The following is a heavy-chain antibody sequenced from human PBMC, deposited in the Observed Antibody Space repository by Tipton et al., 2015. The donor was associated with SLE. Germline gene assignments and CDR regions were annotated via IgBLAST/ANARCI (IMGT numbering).Heavy chain of an antibody. J-gene: IGHJ6*03. CDR1: GDSINSVGYY. CDR2: IYYSGST. CDR3: ARVGHSYYYYYMDV. D-gene: IGHD1-26*01. V-gene: IGHV4-31*03. Sequence: TLSLTCTVSGDSINSVGYYWTWIRQHPRRGLEWIGSIYYSGSTSSNPSLESRVTISLDTSKNQFSLEMTSVTAADTAVYYCARVGHSYYYYYMDVWDKGTTVTVSS.